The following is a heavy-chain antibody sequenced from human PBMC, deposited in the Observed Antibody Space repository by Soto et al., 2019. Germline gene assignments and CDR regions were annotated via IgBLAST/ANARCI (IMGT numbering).Heavy chain of an antibody. CDR2: IYHSGST. CDR1: GGSVLSTNW. CDR3: ARLYSTRYNSDGLDV. Sequence: QVQLQESGPGLVKPSGTLSLSCGVSGGSVLSTNWWTWVRQPPGKELEWIGGIYHSGSTNYNPSLKGRVTISLDKSKNQFSLHLSPMTAADTAVYYCARLYSTRYNSDGLDVWGQGTPVTVS. V-gene: IGHV4-4*02. D-gene: IGHD6-13*01. J-gene: IGHJ6*02.